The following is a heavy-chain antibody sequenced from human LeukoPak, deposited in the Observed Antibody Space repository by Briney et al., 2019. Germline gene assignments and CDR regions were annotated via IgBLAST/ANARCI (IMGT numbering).Heavy chain of an antibody. CDR1: GGSFSGYY. CDR2: INHSGST. CDR3: ARGAISPY. Sequence: SETLSLTCAVYGGSFSGYYWIWIRQPPGKGLEWIGEINHSGSTNYNPSLKSRVTISVDTSKYQFSLKLSSATAADTAVYYCARGAISPYWGQGTLVTVSS. D-gene: IGHD2-2*02. V-gene: IGHV4-34*01. J-gene: IGHJ4*02.